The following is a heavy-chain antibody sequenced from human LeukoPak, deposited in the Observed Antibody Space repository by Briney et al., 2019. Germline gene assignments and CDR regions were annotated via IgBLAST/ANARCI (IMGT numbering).Heavy chain of an antibody. CDR2: ITPKSGDT. J-gene: IGHJ4*02. Sequence: ASVKVSCKASGYTFSDFYIHLVRQAPGQGLEYVGWITPKSGDTYSPQRFQGRVTMTMDASISTAYMELSSLRSDDTAVYFCARVRLADERAWAYWGQGTLVTVSS. D-gene: IGHD3-3*02. CDR3: ARVRLADERAWAY. V-gene: IGHV1-2*02. CDR1: GYTFSDFY.